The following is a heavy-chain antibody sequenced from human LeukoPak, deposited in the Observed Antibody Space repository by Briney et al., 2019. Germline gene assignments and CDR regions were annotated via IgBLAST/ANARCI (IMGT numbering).Heavy chain of an antibody. CDR3: ARDRAQLWSGYYYYYGMDV. CDR1: EFIFSTNY. J-gene: IGHJ6*02. D-gene: IGHD5-18*01. Sequence: GGSLRLSCAASEFIFSTNYMSWVRQAPGKGLEWVSVIYSGGTTYYVGSVKGRFTISRDNSKNTLYLQMNSLRAEDTAVYYCARDRAQLWSGYYYYYGMDVWGQGTTVTVSS. V-gene: IGHV3-53*05. CDR2: IYSGGTT.